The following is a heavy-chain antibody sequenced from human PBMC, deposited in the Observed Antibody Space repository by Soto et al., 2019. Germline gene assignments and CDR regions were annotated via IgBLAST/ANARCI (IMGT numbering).Heavy chain of an antibody. Sequence: QVQLQESGPGLVKPSESLSLTCTVSGGSISSDVYYWGWIRQAPGKGLEWIGSIYYTGNTFYNPSLKSRVTLSVDTSENQFSLKLTSVTAADTAVYYCARHSHEDHGDPNWFDPWGQGTLVTVSS. D-gene: IGHD4-17*01. V-gene: IGHV4-39*01. J-gene: IGHJ5*02. CDR1: GGSISSDVYY. CDR2: IYYTGNT. CDR3: ARHSHEDHGDPNWFDP.